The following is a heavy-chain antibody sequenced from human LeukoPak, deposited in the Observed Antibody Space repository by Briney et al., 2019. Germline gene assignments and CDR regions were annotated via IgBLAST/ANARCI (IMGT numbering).Heavy chain of an antibody. D-gene: IGHD3-10*01. CDR3: ARVFYGSGSFGTFYFDS. CDR1: GGSISSYY. CDR2: VYYSGNT. V-gene: IGHV4-59*01. J-gene: IGHJ4*02. Sequence: PSETLSLTCTVSGGSISSYYWSWIRQPPGKGLEWIGYVYYSGNTNYNPSLKSRVSISVDTSKNQFSLRLSSVTAADTAVYYCARVFYGSGSFGTFYFDSWGQGTLVTVSS.